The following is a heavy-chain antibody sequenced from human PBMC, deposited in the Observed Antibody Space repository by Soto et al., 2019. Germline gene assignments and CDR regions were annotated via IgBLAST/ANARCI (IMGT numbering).Heavy chain of an antibody. CDR2: ISSSSSYT. Sequence: WGSLRLSCAASGFTFVDYYMIFIGQAPVKGLEWVSYISSSSSYTNYADSVKGRSTISRDNAKNSLYLQMNSLRAEDTAVYYCARDRDDGGYVDYWGQGTLVTVSS. V-gene: IGHV3-11*06. CDR3: ARDRDDGGYVDY. CDR1: GFTFVDYY. D-gene: IGHD2-15*01. J-gene: IGHJ4*02.